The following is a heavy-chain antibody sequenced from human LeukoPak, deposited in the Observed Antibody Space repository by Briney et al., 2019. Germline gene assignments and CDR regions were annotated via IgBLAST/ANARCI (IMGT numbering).Heavy chain of an antibody. Sequence: PGRSLRLSCAASGFTFSSYGMHWVRQAPGKGLEWVAVISYDGSNKYCADSVKGRFSISRDNSKNTLYLQMNSLRAEDTTVYYCAKDQIGWAPGYVSGPLDQWGQGTLVTVSS. CDR2: ISYDGSNK. J-gene: IGHJ4*02. CDR1: GFTFSSYG. V-gene: IGHV3-30*18. D-gene: IGHD6-19*01. CDR3: AKDQIGWAPGYVSGPLDQ.